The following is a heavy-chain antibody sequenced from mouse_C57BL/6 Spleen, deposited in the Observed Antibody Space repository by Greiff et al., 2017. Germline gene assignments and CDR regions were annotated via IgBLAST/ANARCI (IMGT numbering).Heavy chain of an antibody. CDR3: ARQGLDSSGFAY. V-gene: IGHV1-64*01. J-gene: IGHJ3*01. CDR2: IHPNSGST. D-gene: IGHD3-2*02. Sequence: QVQLQQPGAELVKPGTSVKLSCKASGYTFTSYWMHWVKQRPGQGLEWIGMIHPNSGSTNYNEKFKSKATLTVDKSSSTAYMQLSSLTSEDSAVYYCARQGLDSSGFAYWGQGTLVTVSA. CDR1: GYTFTSYW.